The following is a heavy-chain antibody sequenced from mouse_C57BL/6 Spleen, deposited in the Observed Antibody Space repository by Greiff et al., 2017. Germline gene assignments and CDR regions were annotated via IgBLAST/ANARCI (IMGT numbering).Heavy chain of an antibody. CDR2: ISSGSSTI. D-gene: IGHD1-1*01. CDR3: ARQGSNYLDY. J-gene: IGHJ2*01. Sequence: DVMLVESGGGLVKPGGSLKLSCAASGFTFSDYGMHWVRQAPEKGLEWVAYISSGSSTIYYADTVKGRFTISRDNAKNTLFLQMTSLRSEDTAMYYCARQGSNYLDYWGQGTTLTVSS. CDR1: GFTFSDYG. V-gene: IGHV5-17*01.